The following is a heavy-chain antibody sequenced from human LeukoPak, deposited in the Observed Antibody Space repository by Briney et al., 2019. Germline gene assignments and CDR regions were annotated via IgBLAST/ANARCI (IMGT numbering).Heavy chain of an antibody. Sequence: PGGTLRLSCAASGFSFSTYGMHWVRQAPGKGLEWVSGISESGGSTFYADSVKGRFTVSGDNSKNTLFLQMNSLRAEDTAVYYCAHGAMYQLDYWGQGTLVTVSS. CDR2: ISESGGST. J-gene: IGHJ4*02. CDR1: GFSFSTYG. CDR3: AHGAMYQLDY. V-gene: IGHV3-23*01. D-gene: IGHD2-2*01.